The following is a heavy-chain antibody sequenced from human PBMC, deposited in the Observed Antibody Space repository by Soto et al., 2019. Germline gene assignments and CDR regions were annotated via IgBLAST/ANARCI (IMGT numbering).Heavy chain of an antibody. V-gene: IGHV4-39*01. J-gene: IGHJ4*02. CDR1: GGSISSSSYY. CDR3: ASLVPRAVRWLGDPGDY. Sequence: SETLSLTCTVSGGSISSSSYYWGWIRQPPGKGLEWIGSIYYSGSTYYNPSLKSRVTISVDTSKNQFSLKLSSVTAADTAVYYCASLVPRAVRWLGDPGDYGGKETLATVPS. CDR2: IYYSGST. D-gene: IGHD3-10*01.